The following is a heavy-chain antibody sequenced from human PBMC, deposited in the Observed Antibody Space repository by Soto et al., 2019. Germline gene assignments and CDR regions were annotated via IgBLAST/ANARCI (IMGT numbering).Heavy chain of an antibody. D-gene: IGHD2-15*01. CDR1: GGTFTSYA. Sequence: ASVNVSCKASGGTFTSYAISWGRQAPGQGLEWMGGVIPILGIAKYAQKFQGRVTITADKSTSTAYIKLSSLRSEDMGVYDRSRGGVYCRGGSCYCGKWGKGALVTVSS. J-gene: IGHJ4*02. CDR2: VIPILGIA. CDR3: SRGGVYCRGGSCYCGK. V-gene: IGHV1-69*10.